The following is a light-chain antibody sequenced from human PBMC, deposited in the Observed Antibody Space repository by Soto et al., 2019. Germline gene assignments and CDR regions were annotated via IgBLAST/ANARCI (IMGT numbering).Light chain of an antibody. CDR2: DAS. Sequence: EIVLTQSPATLSLSPGERATLSCRASQSVSNFLAWYQQKPGQAPRLLIYDASSRAAGIPARFSGSGSGTEFTLTISSLEPEDFAVYYCQQRSIWPTFGQGTRLEIK. J-gene: IGKJ5*01. CDR3: QQRSIWPT. V-gene: IGKV3-11*01. CDR1: QSVSNF.